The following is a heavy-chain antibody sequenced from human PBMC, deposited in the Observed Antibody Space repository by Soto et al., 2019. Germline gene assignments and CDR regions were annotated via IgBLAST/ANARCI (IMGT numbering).Heavy chain of an antibody. CDR3: ARMGRYGDFDY. CDR1: GGSISSGGYS. J-gene: IGHJ4*02. Sequence: SETLSLTCAVSGGSISSGGYSWSWIRQPPGKGLEWIGYIYHSGSTYYNPSLKSRVTISVDRSKNQFSLKLSSVTAADTAVYYCARMGRYGDFDYWGQGTLVTAPQ. D-gene: IGHD4-17*01. CDR2: IYHSGST. V-gene: IGHV4-30-2*01.